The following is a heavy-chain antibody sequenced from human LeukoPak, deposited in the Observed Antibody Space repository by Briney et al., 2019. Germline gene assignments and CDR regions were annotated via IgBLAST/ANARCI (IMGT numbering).Heavy chain of an antibody. CDR1: GGTFSSYV. CDR3: ASGVKSSPWYNWFDP. V-gene: IGHV1-69*13. J-gene: IGHJ5*02. D-gene: IGHD2-8*02. CDR2: IIPILGSA. Sequence: ASVRVSCKASGGTFSSYVIGWVRQAPGQGLECMGAIIPILGSANYVQKFQGRVTITADESTSTAYMALSSLRSEDTAVYYCASGVKSSPWYNWFDPWGQGPLVTVSS.